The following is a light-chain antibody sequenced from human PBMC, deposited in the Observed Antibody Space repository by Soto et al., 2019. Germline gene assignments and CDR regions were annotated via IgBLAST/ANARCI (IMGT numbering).Light chain of an antibody. CDR3: QQYKTYWT. V-gene: IGKV1-5*03. CDR1: QSISSW. CDR2: KAS. J-gene: IGKJ1*01. Sequence: DIQMTQSPSTLSASVGDRVTITCRASQSISSWLAWYQQKPGKAPNPLIYKASTLERGVPSRFSGSGSGTEFTLTISSLQADDFASYYCQQYKTYWTFGQGTKVEIK.